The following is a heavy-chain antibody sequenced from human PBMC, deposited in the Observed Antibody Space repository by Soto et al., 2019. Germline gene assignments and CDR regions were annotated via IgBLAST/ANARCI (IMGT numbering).Heavy chain of an antibody. V-gene: IGHV1-46*01. J-gene: IGHJ4*02. CDR2: INPSGGST. CDR1: GYTFTSYY. D-gene: IGHD3-9*01. CDR3: ARGRRIDYYDILTGFSPYYFDY. Sequence: ASVKVSCKASGYTFTSYYMHWVRQAPGQGLEWMGIINPSGGSTSYAQKFQGRVTITRDTSASTAYMELSSLRSEDTAVYYCARGRRIDYYDILTGFSPYYFDYWGQGTLVTVSS.